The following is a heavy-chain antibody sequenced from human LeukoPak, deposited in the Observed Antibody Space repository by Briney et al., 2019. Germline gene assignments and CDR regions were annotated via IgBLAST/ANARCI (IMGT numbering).Heavy chain of an antibody. V-gene: IGHV3-9*03. J-gene: IGHJ4*02. CDR3: AKSNVALGGHYYFDY. D-gene: IGHD1-1*01. Sequence: PGRSLRLSCAASGFTLDDYAMHWVRQAPGKGLEWVSGISWNSGRIGYADSVKGRFTISRDNARNSLYLQMNSLRAEDMALYYCAKSNVALGGHYYFDYWGQGTLVTVSS. CDR1: GFTLDDYA. CDR2: ISWNSGRI.